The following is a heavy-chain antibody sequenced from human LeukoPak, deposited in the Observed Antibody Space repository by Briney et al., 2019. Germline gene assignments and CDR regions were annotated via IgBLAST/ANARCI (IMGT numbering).Heavy chain of an antibody. V-gene: IGHV3-74*01. CDR1: RFTFSSYW. CDR2: INSDGSIT. J-gene: IGHJ4*02. D-gene: IGHD2-2*01. Sequence: GGSLRLSCAASRFTFSSYWMHWVRQAPGKGLVWVSRINSDGSITSYADSVKGRFTISRDNAKNTLYLQMNSLRAEGTAVYYCARRAAALGAFDYWGPGTLVTVSS. CDR3: ARRAAALGAFDY.